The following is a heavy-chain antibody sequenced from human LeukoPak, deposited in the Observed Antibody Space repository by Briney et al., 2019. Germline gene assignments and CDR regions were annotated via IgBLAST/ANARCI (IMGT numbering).Heavy chain of an antibody. Sequence: SETLSLTCTVSGGSISGSTSYWGWFRQPPGKGLEWIGTIYHSGGTYYNSSLKSRVTISVDTSKNQFSLNLNSVTAADTAVYYCARLASSWYTLGYMDVWGKGTTVTVSS. CDR2: IYHSGGT. D-gene: IGHD6-13*01. J-gene: IGHJ6*03. CDR1: GGSISGSTSY. CDR3: ARLASSWYTLGYMDV. V-gene: IGHV4-39*07.